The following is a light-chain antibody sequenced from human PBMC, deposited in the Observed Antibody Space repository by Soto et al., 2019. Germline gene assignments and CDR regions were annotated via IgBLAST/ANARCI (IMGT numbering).Light chain of an antibody. CDR2: KAS. Sequence: DIQMTQSPATLAASVGDRVSITCRASQSIDTWLAWYQQKAGKAPNLLIYKASRLESGAQSRFSGSGSGTEFTLTISSLQPEDFGSYYCQEYRNDYGTFGQGTKVEMK. J-gene: IGKJ1*01. V-gene: IGKV1-5*03. CDR3: QEYRNDYGT. CDR1: QSIDTW.